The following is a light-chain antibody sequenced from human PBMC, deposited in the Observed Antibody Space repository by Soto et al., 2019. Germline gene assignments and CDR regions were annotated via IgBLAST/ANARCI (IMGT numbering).Light chain of an antibody. Sequence: IQLTQSPSSLSASVGDRVTITCRASQGIRSYLAWYQQKPGKAPELLIHAASTLQSGVPSRFSGSGSGTDFTLTISSLQPEDSATYPCQQLKSHPYTFGQGTKLEIK. CDR1: QGIRSY. J-gene: IGKJ2*01. CDR3: QQLKSHPYT. CDR2: AAS. V-gene: IGKV1-9*01.